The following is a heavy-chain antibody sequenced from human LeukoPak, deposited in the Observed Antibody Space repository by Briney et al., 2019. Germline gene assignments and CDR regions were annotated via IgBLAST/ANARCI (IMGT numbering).Heavy chain of an antibody. CDR1: GYTFTSYG. V-gene: IGHV1-18*01. CDR2: ISAYNGNT. Sequence: GASVKVSCKASGYTFTSYGISWVRQAPGQGLEWMGWISAYNGNTNYAQKLQGRVTMTTDTSTSTAYMELRSLRSDDTAVYYCARTARGIVGATTADYWGQGTLVTVSS. J-gene: IGHJ4*02. D-gene: IGHD1-26*01. CDR3: ARTARGIVGATTADY.